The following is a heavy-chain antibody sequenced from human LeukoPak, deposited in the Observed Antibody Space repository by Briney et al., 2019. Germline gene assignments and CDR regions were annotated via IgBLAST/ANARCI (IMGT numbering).Heavy chain of an antibody. CDR3: ARGDIGERGSTDA. CDR2: IGSSGNT. CDR1: GFTFSTYA. J-gene: IGHJ5*02. D-gene: IGHD2-15*01. V-gene: IGHV3-23*01. Sequence: GGSLRLSCAASGFTFSTYAITGVRKPPGKGLEWVSSIGSSGNTYYAESVRGRFTISRENSRNTLYLQMNSVRVEDTATYYCARGDIGERGSTDAWGQGTLVTVSS.